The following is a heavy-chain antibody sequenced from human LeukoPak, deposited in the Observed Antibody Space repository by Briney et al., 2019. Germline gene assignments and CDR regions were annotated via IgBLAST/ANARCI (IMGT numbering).Heavy chain of an antibody. CDR1: GYTFTSYG. J-gene: IGHJ4*02. CDR3: ARAPGLEPVTRVDY. CDR2: ISAYNGNT. V-gene: IGHV1-18*01. Sequence: GASVKVSRKASGYTFTSYGISWVRQAPGQGLEWMGWISAYNGNTNYAQKLQGRVTMTTDTSTSTAYMELRSLRSDDTAVYYCARAPGLEPVTRVDYWGQGTLVTVSS. D-gene: IGHD1-1*01.